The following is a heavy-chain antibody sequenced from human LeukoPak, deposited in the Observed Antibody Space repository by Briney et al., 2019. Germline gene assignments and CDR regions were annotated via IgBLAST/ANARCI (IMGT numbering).Heavy chain of an antibody. D-gene: IGHD3-10*01. CDR3: ATSLVRGVGTFDY. CDR2: ISVPNDDT. CDR1: GYTFTSYG. V-gene: IGHV1-18*01. Sequence: GASVKVSCKASGYTFTSYGISRVRQAPGQGLEWMGWISVPNDDTKYAQRLQGRVTLTTDTSTSTAYMELRSLRSDDTAVYYCATSLVRGVGTFDYWGQGTLVTVSS. J-gene: IGHJ4*02.